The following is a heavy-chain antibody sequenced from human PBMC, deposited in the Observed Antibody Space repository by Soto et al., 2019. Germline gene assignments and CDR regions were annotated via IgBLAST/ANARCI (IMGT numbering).Heavy chain of an antibody. CDR2: IYPGDSDT. V-gene: IGHV5-51*01. J-gene: IGHJ6*02. CDR1: GYSFTSYW. Sequence: GESLKISCKGSGYSFTSYWIGWVRQMPGKGLEWMGIIYPGDSDTRYSPSFQGQVTISADKSISTAYLQWSSLKASDTATYYCAISYIAAANWGGMDVWGQGTTVTVSS. CDR3: AISYIAAANWGGMDV. D-gene: IGHD6-13*01.